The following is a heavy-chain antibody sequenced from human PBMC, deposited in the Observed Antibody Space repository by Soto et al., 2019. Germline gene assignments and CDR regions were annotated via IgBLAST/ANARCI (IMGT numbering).Heavy chain of an antibody. CDR1: GFTLSSFS. CDR3: ARVGYYDSSGYYYFDY. Sequence: GGSLRLSCAASGFTLSSFSMNWVRQAPGKGLEWISYIGSSSGTIYYADSVHGRFTISRDNAKNTLYLQMNTLRVEDTAVYYCARVGYYDSSGYYYFDYWGQGTLVTVSS. D-gene: IGHD3-22*01. V-gene: IGHV3-48*01. CDR2: IGSSSGTI. J-gene: IGHJ4*02.